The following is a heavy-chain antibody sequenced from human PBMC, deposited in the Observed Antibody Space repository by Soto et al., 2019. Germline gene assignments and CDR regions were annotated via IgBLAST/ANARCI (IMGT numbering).Heavy chain of an antibody. J-gene: IGHJ4*02. Sequence: ASVKVSCKASGYTFTGYYMHWVRQAPGQGLEWMGWINPNSGGTNYAQKFQGRVTMTRDTSISTAYMELSRLRSDDTAVYYCARDSKGPYCSGGSCYSDYWGQGTLVTVSS. CDR2: INPNSGGT. V-gene: IGHV1-2*02. D-gene: IGHD2-15*01. CDR3: ARDSKGPYCSGGSCYSDY. CDR1: GYTFTGYY.